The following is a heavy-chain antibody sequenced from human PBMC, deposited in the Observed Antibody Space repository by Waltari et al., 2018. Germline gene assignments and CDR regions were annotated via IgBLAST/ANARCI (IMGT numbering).Heavy chain of an antibody. D-gene: IGHD2-2*01. Sequence: QVQLVESGGGVVQPGGSLRLSCAASGFTFSNYAMHWVRQAPGQGREWVGFVSYDGDTDVDADSVKGRFTISRDNSKNTLYLQRNSLRAEDTGVYCCARGRITSCPRDEQFQHWGQGTLVTVSS. CDR1: GFTFSNYA. CDR2: VSYDGDTD. J-gene: IGHJ1*01. CDR3: ARGRITSCPRDEQFQH. V-gene: IGHV3-30-3*01.